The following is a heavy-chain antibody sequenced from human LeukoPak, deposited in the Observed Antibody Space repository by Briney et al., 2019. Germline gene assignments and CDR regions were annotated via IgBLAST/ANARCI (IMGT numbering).Heavy chain of an antibody. CDR1: GFTFSSYA. CDR2: ISGSGGST. Sequence: QTGGSLRLSCAASGFTFSSYAMSWVRQAPGKGLEWVSAISGSGGSTYYADSVKGRFTISRDNSKNTLYLQMNSLRAEDTAVYYCAKDLYYYDSSGYYGPPPSFDYWGQGTLVTVSS. J-gene: IGHJ4*02. CDR3: AKDLYYYDSSGYYGPPPSFDY. V-gene: IGHV3-23*01. D-gene: IGHD3-22*01.